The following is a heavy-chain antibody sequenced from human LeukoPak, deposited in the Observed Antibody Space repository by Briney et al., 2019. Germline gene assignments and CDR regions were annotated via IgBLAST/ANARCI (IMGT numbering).Heavy chain of an antibody. V-gene: IGHV3-23*01. CDR1: GFTYSNYA. J-gene: IGHJ4*02. Sequence: PGGSLRLSCAASGFTYSNYAMNWVRQAPGKGLEWVSVISGSGRSTYYADSVKGRFTISRDKCKNSLYLQMNSLRVEDTAIYYCAKSIVNSGTYIPFDYWGQGTLVTVSS. D-gene: IGHD1-26*01. CDR3: AKSIVNSGTYIPFDY. CDR2: ISGSGRST.